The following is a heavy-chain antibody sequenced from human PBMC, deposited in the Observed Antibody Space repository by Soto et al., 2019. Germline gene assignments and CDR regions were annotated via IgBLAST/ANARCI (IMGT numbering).Heavy chain of an antibody. V-gene: IGHV4-30-4*01. CDR2: IYYSGST. D-gene: IGHD3-22*01. J-gene: IGHJ5*02. CDR3: ARESHYFDSSGYYDRRNWFDP. Sequence: PSETLSLTFTLSCCPISSGDYYWSWIRHPPGEGLEWIGHIYYSGSTSYNPSLKSRVTISVDTSKNQFSLKLSSVTAADTAVFYCARESHYFDSSGYYDRRNWFDPWGQGTLVTVSS. CDR1: CCPISSGDYY.